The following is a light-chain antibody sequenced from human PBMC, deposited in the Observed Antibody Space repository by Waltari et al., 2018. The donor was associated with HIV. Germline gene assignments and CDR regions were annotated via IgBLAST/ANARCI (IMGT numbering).Light chain of an antibody. CDR1: SSNSGSNA. J-gene: IGLJ2*01. CDR3: ASWDDSLQAVV. CDR2: GNG. Sequence: QSVLTQPPSAFGSPGQRLTISCSGSSSNSGSNAVTWYQHFPGTAPTLLSVGNGQRPAGVPARISGSKSGTSASLAISGLRSEDEGEYYCASWDDSLQAVVFGGGTKVTV. V-gene: IGLV1-44*01.